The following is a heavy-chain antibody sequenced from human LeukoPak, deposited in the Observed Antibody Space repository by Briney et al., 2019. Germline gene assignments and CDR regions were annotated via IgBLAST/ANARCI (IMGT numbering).Heavy chain of an antibody. CDR1: GYTFNNYG. V-gene: IGHV1-18*01. CDR2: ISTSTGDT. D-gene: IGHD4-11*01. CDR3: ARDDNYGIFVNVDY. Sequence: ASVKVSCKASGYTFNNYGFSWVRQAPGQGPEWMAWISTSTGDTKYTQKFQGRVTLTTDTSTSTAYMELSSLRSDDTAVYYCARDDNYGIFVNVDYWGQGTLVTVSS. J-gene: IGHJ4*02.